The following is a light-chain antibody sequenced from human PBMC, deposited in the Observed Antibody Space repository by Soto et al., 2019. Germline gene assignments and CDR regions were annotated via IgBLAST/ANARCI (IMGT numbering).Light chain of an antibody. J-gene: IGLJ1*01. CDR1: SSDVGGYNY. V-gene: IGLV2-11*01. CDR3: CSYAGSYTFSYV. CDR2: DVS. Sequence: SVLTQPRSVSGSPGQLVTISCTGASSDVGGYNYVSWYQQHPGKAPKLMIYDVSKRPSGVPDRFSGSKSGNTASLTISGLQAEDEADYYCCSYAGSYTFSYVFGTGTKVTVL.